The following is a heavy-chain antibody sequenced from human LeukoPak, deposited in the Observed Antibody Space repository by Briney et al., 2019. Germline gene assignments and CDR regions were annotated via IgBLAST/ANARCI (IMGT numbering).Heavy chain of an antibody. V-gene: IGHV1-46*01. CDR3: AKLATSDTGETY. D-gene: IGHD3-16*01. CDR1: GGTFSSYA. CDR2: IYPRDGST. Sequence: ASVKVSCKASGGTFSSYAISWVRQAPGQGLEWMGMIYPRDGSTSYAQKFQGRVTMTRDTSTSTVYMELRSLRSEDTAIYYCAKLATSDTGETYWGQGTLVTVSS. J-gene: IGHJ4*02.